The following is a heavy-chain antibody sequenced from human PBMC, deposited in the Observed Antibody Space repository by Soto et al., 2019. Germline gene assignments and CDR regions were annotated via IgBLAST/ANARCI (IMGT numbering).Heavy chain of an antibody. Sequence: PGGSLRLSCAASGFTFSDCYMSWIRQAPGKGLEWVSYISSSGSTIYYADSVKGRFTISRDNAKNSLYLQMNGLRAEDTAVYYCARFRVVPAAIPNYYYGMDVWGQGTTVTVSS. J-gene: IGHJ6*02. V-gene: IGHV3-11*01. CDR2: ISSSGSTI. CDR3: ARFRVVPAAIPNYYYGMDV. D-gene: IGHD2-2*02. CDR1: GFTFSDCY.